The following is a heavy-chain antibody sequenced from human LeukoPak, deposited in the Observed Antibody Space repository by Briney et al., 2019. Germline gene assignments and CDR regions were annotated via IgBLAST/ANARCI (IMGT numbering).Heavy chain of an antibody. J-gene: IGHJ4*02. CDR1: GFAFSSYA. V-gene: IGHV3-23*01. D-gene: IGHD2-8*01. Sequence: PGGSLRLSCATSGFAFSSYAMSWVRQAPGKGLEWVSAFSGSGGSTYYADSVKGRFTISRDNSKNTLYLQMNSLRAEDTAVYYCAKDRYNWNEIVLMVYASDYWGQGTLVTVSS. CDR2: FSGSGGST. CDR3: AKDRYNWNEIVLMVYASDY.